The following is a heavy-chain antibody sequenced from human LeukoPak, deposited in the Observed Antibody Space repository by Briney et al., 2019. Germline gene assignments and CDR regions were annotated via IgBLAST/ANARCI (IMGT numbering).Heavy chain of an antibody. CDR1: GFAFSNYW. V-gene: IGHV3-74*01. CDR3: VRSMSRRNDL. CDR2: INVEGTRT. Sequence: GGSLRLSCAGSGFAFSNYWVHWVRQAAGKGLVWVSRINVEGTRTDYADSVRGRFTISRDNAKNTLYLQMNGLTAEDTAIYYCVRSMSRRNDLWGQGTLVSVSA. J-gene: IGHJ5*02.